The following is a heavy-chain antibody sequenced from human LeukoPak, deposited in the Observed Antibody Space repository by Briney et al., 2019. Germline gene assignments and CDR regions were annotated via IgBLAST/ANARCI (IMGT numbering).Heavy chain of an antibody. D-gene: IGHD1-1*01. CDR3: ASLGATHYFDY. J-gene: IGHJ4*02. Sequence: ASVKVSYKASGYTFTAYYMHWVRQAPGQGLEWMGCINPDSGDTDYAQKFQGRVTMTRDTSITTAYMELTTLTSDDTAVYYCASLGATHYFDYWGQGTLVTVSS. V-gene: IGHV1-2*02. CDR2: INPDSGDT. CDR1: GYTFTAYY.